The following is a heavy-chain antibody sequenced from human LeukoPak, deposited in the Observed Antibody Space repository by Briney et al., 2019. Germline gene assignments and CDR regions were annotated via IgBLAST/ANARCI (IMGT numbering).Heavy chain of an antibody. CDR1: GFTVSSNH. CDR3: ARGDSSGWSSNPPLD. CDR2: ISSSSSYI. Sequence: PGGSLRLSCAASGFTVSSNHMSWVRQAPGKGLEWVSSISSSSSYIFYADSVKGRFTISRDNAKNSLYLQMNSLRGEDTAVYYCARGDSSGWSSNPPLDSGQGTLVTVSS. V-gene: IGHV3-21*01. D-gene: IGHD6-19*01. J-gene: IGHJ4*02.